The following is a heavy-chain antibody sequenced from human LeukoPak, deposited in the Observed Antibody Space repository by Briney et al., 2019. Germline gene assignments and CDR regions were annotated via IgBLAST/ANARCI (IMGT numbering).Heavy chain of an antibody. J-gene: IGHJ4*02. CDR2: MNPNSGNT. D-gene: IGHD3-10*01. V-gene: IGHV1-8*03. CDR3: ARVRRIYGSGSTKPDY. Sequence: GASVKVSCKASGYTFTSYDINWVRQATGQGLEWMGWMNPNSGNTGYAQKFQGRVTITRNTSISTAYMELSSLRSEDTAVYYCARVRRIYGSGSTKPDYWGQGTLVTVSS. CDR1: GYTFTSYD.